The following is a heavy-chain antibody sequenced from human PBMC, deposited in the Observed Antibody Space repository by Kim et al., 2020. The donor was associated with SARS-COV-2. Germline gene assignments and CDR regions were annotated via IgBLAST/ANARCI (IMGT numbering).Heavy chain of an antibody. CDR1: GYTLTELS. D-gene: IGHD6-13*01. J-gene: IGHJ5*02. Sequence: ASVKVSCKVSGYTLTELSMHWVRQAPGKGLEWMGGFDPEDGETIYAQKFQGRVTMTEDTSTDTAYMELSSLRSEDTAVYYCATASSIAAAGVLWFDPWGQGTLVTVSS. CDR2: FDPEDGET. V-gene: IGHV1-24*01. CDR3: ATASSIAAAGVLWFDP.